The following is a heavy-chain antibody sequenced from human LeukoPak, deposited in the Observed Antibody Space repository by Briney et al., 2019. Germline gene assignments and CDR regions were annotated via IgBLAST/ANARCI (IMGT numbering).Heavy chain of an antibody. D-gene: IGHD5-18*01. CDR3: ATTPPGYSYGFVYY. Sequence: PGGSLRLSCEASGFTFSSYDMNWVRQAPGKGLEWVSSISSSSAYIYYADSVKGRFTISRDNAKNSLYLQMNSLRAEDTAVYYCATTPPGYSYGFVYYWGQGTLVTVSS. CDR1: GFTFSSYD. V-gene: IGHV3-21*01. J-gene: IGHJ4*02. CDR2: ISSSSAYI.